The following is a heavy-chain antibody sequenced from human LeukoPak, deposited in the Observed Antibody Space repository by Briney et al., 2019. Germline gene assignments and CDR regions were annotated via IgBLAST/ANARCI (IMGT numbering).Heavy chain of an antibody. CDR3: ASRIAAAGSLTGRTGVGWFDP. V-gene: IGHV1-2*02. D-gene: IGHD6-13*01. J-gene: IGHJ5*02. CDR2: INPNNGGT. Sequence: ASVKVSCKTSGYTFTGYYMQWVRQAPGQVLEWMGWINPNNGGTNYAQKFQGRVTMTRDTSISTAYMELSRLRSDDTAVYYCASRIAAAGSLTGRTGVGWFDPWGQGTLVTVSS. CDR1: GYTFTGYY.